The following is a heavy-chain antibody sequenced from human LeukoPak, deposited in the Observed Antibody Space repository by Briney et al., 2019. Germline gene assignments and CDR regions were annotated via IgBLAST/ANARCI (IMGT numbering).Heavy chain of an antibody. CDR1: GFTFSSYG. Sequence: GGSLRLSCAASGFTFSSYGMSWVRQAPGKGLEWVSAISGSGGSTYYADSVKGRFTISRDNSKNTLYLQMNSLRAEDTAVYYCAKASEDNYYDSSGPPYYFDYWGQGTLVTVSS. V-gene: IGHV3-23*01. CDR3: AKASEDNYYDSSGPPYYFDY. J-gene: IGHJ4*02. CDR2: ISGSGGST. D-gene: IGHD3-22*01.